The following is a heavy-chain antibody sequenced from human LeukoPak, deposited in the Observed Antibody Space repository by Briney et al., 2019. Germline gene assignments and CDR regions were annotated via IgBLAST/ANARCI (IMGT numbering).Heavy chain of an antibody. V-gene: IGHV3-30*02. CDR3: ANGNRAEEYCSSTSCSTFDY. Sequence: GGSLRLSCAASGFTFSSYGMHWVRQAPGKGLEWVAFIRYDGSNKYYADSVKGRFTISRDNSKNTLYLQMNSLRAEDTAVYYCANGNRAEEYCSSTSCSTFDYWGQGTLVTVSS. CDR2: IRYDGSNK. J-gene: IGHJ4*02. D-gene: IGHD2-2*01. CDR1: GFTFSSYG.